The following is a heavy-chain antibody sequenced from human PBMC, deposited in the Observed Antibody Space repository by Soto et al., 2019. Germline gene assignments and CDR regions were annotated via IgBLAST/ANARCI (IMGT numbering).Heavy chain of an antibody. Sequence: ASVKVSCKASGYTFTSYAMHWVRQAPGQRLEWMGWINAGNGNTKYSQKFQGRVTITRDTSASTAYMELSSLRSEDTAVYYCARSAGGRNAFDIWGHGTMVTVSS. CDR3: ARSAGGRNAFDI. J-gene: IGHJ3*02. D-gene: IGHD3-16*01. CDR2: INAGNGNT. CDR1: GYTFTSYA. V-gene: IGHV1-3*01.